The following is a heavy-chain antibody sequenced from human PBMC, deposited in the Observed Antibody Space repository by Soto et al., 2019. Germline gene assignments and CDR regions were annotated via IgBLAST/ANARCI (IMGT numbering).Heavy chain of an antibody. Sequence: SETLSLTCTVSGGSISSSSYYWGWIRQPPGKGLEWIGSIYYSGSTYYKPSLKSRVTISVDTSKNQFSLKLRSVTAADTAVYFCASHLPSITMVRGVSPGWGQGTLVTSPQ. J-gene: IGHJ4*02. CDR2: IYYSGST. V-gene: IGHV4-39*01. CDR3: ASHLPSITMVRGVSPG. CDR1: GGSISSSSYY. D-gene: IGHD3-10*01.